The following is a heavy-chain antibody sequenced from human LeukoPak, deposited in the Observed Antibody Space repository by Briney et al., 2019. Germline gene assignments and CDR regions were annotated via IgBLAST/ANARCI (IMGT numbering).Heavy chain of an antibody. CDR2: TFHTGRT. V-gene: IGHV4-59*12. J-gene: IGHJ1*01. D-gene: IGHD5-12*01. Sequence: SETLSLTCSGSGGSIRSYYWSWIRQPPGKGLEWIGYTFHTGRTNYNPSLKSRVTISLDTSKNQFSLKVSSVTAADTAVYYCASSSGYDSAVYFPHWGQGTLLTVSS. CDR1: GGSIRSYY. CDR3: ASSSGYDSAVYFPH.